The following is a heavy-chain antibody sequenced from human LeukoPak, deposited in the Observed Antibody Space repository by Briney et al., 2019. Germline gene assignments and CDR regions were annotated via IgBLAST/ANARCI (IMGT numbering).Heavy chain of an antibody. D-gene: IGHD3-3*01. J-gene: IGHJ5*02. CDR2: IYYSGST. CDR1: GGSISSYY. V-gene: IGHV4-59*01. CDR3: AGSPYDFWSGYQLFDP. Sequence: PSETLSLTCTVSGGSISSYYWSWIRQPPGKGLEWIGYIYYSGSTNYNPSLKSRVTISVDTCKNQFPLKLSSVTAADTAVYYCAGSPYDFWSGYQLFDPWGQGTLVTVSS.